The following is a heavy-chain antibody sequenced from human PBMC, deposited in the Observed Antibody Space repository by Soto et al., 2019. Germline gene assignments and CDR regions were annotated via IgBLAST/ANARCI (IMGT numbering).Heavy chain of an antibody. CDR1: GYSFTSHW. D-gene: IGHD5-12*01. V-gene: IGHV5-51*01. Sequence: GESLKISCXGSGYSFTSHWIAWVRQMPGNGLEWMGTIYPGDSDTRYSPSFQGQVTISADKSISTAYLQWSSLKAPDTAMYYCARGLGYEHYYGMDVWGQGTTVTVSS. J-gene: IGHJ6*02. CDR2: IYPGDSDT. CDR3: ARGLGYEHYYGMDV.